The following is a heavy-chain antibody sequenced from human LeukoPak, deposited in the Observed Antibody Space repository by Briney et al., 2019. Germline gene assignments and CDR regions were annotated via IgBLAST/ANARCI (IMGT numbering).Heavy chain of an antibody. D-gene: IGHD1-26*01. V-gene: IGHV3-30*18. J-gene: IGHJ4*02. CDR3: AKVLREDLDY. CDR1: GFTFSSYG. CDR2: ISYDGSNK. Sequence: GGSLRLSCAASGFTFSSYGMHWVRQAPGKGLEWVAVISYDGSNKYYADSVKGRFTISRDNSKNTLYLQMNSLRAEDTAVYYCAKVLREDLDYWGQGTLVTVSS.